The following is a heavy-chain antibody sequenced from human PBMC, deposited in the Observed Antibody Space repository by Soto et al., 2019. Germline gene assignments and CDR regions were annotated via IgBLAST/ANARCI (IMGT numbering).Heavy chain of an antibody. CDR3: ARQGRPVDDTYYFEY. D-gene: IGHD6-19*01. V-gene: IGHV4-30-4*01. CDR1: GGSISSGDYY. Sequence: PSETLSLTCTVSGGSISSGDYYWSWIRQPPGKGLEWIGYIYYSGSTYYNPSLKSRVTISVDTSKNQVSLKLSSVTAADTAVYYCARQGRPVDDTYYFEYWGQGTLVTVSS. CDR2: IYYSGST. J-gene: IGHJ4*02.